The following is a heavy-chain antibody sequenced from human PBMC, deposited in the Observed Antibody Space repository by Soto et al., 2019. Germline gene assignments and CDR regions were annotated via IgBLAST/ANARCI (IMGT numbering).Heavy chain of an antibody. CDR1: GXTFSNYW. D-gene: IGHD2-15*01. CDR3: SRDVVVGAKALNY. CDR2: IKEDGSEK. J-gene: IGHJ4*02. Sequence: RRLSFAASGXTFSNYWMTWVRQAPGKGLEWVANIKEDGSEKHYVDSVKGRFTISRDNAKNSLYLQMNSLRVEDTAVYFCSRDVVVGAKALNYWGQGALVTVS. V-gene: IGHV3-7*01.